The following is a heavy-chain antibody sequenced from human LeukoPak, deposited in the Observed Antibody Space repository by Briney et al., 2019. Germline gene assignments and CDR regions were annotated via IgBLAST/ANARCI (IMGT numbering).Heavy chain of an antibody. CDR2: INHSGST. CDR3: ARAPIYYYGSGRYIDY. Sequence: PSETLSLTCAVYGGSFSGYCWSWIRQPPGKGLEWIGEINHSGSTNYNPSLKSRVTISVDTSKNQFSLELSSVTAADTAVYYCARAPIYYYGSGRYIDYWGQGTLVTVSS. CDR1: GGSFSGYC. V-gene: IGHV4-34*01. J-gene: IGHJ4*02. D-gene: IGHD3-10*01.